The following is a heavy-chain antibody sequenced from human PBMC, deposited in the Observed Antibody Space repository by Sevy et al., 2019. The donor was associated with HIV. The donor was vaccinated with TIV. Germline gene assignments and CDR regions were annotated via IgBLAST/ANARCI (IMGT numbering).Heavy chain of an antibody. V-gene: IGHV3-23*01. Sequence: GGSLRLSCAASGFTFSSYAMSWVRQAPGKGLEWVSAISGSGGSTYYADSVKGRFPISTDNSKNTLYLQMNSLRAEDTAVYYCGTVTAVAGSYYYYYGMDVWGQGTTVTVSS. CDR1: GFTFSSYA. D-gene: IGHD6-19*01. CDR2: ISGSGGST. J-gene: IGHJ6*02. CDR3: GTVTAVAGSYYYYYGMDV.